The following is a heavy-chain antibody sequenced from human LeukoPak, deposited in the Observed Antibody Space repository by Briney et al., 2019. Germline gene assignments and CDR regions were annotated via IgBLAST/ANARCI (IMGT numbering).Heavy chain of an antibody. D-gene: IGHD3-10*01. Sequence: ASVKVSCKASGYTFTSYDINWVRQATGQGLEWMGWMNPNSGNTGYAQKFQGRVTMTRDTSISTAYMELSRLRSDDTAVYYCAREGYYGSGSYYNRDTDFDYWGQGTLVTVSS. CDR3: AREGYYGSGSYYNRDTDFDY. CDR2: MNPNSGNT. J-gene: IGHJ4*02. CDR1: GYTFTSYD. V-gene: IGHV1-8*01.